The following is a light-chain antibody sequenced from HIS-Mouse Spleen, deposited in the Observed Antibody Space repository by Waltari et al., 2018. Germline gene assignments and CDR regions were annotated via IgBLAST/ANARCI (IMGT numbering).Light chain of an antibody. CDR2: DVS. J-gene: IGLJ3*02. CDR1: SSDVGGSNY. CDR3: SSYTSSSTLV. Sequence: QSALTQPAPVSGSPGQSITISCTGTSSDVGGSNYVSWYQQHPGKAPKLMIYDVSNWPSGVSNRFSGSKSGNTASLTISGLQAEDEADYYCSSYTSSSTLVFGGGTKLTVL. V-gene: IGLV2-14*03.